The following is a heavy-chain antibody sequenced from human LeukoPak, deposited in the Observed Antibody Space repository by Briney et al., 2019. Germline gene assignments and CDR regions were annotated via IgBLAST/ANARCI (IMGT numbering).Heavy chain of an antibody. CDR1: GFTFSSYS. Sequence: GSLRLSCAASGFTFSSYSMNWVRQAPGKGLEWVSSITGSGDGTSAADSVKGRFTISRDNSKNTLYLQMNSLRAEDTAVYYCARDTITMVRGITGMGYWGQGTLVTVSS. CDR3: ARDTITMVRGITGMGY. D-gene: IGHD3-10*01. J-gene: IGHJ4*02. V-gene: IGHV3-23*01. CDR2: ITGSGDGT.